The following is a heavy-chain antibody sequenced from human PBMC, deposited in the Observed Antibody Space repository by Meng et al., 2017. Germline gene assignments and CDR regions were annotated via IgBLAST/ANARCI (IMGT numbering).Heavy chain of an antibody. J-gene: IGHJ6*02. D-gene: IGHD3-10*01. CDR3: ARVKMVRGFYYGMDV. CDR1: GFTFSSYW. V-gene: IGHV3-74*01. CDR2: INSDGSST. Sequence: GESLKISCAASGFTFSSYWMHWVRQAPGKGLVWVSRINSDGSSTSYADPVKGRFTISRDNAKNTLYLQMNSLRAEDTAVYYCARVKMVRGFYYGMDVWGQGTTVTVSS.